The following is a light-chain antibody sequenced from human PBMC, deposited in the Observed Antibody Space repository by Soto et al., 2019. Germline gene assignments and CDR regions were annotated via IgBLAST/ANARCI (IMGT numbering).Light chain of an antibody. CDR3: LVIYTGVGEV. Sequence: QAVVTQEPSLTVSPGGTVTLTCGSSTGAVTSDHYPHWFQQKPGQAPRTLIYDTSNRHSWTPARFSGSLLGGKAALTLSDAQPEVEAEYYCLVIYTGVGEVFGTGTKLTVL. V-gene: IGLV7-46*01. CDR2: DTS. J-gene: IGLJ1*01. CDR1: TGAVTSDHY.